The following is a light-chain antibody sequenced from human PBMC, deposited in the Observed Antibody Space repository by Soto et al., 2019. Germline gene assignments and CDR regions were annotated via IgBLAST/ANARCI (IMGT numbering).Light chain of an antibody. Sequence: DIVMTQSPEYLAVSLGERATINCKSSQNVLYSSNNKNLIAWYQQKPGQPPKLLIYWASTRESGVPDRFSGSGSARYFTLIISSLQAEDVAVYYCQQYYSPPRYTFGQGTRLEIK. CDR2: WAS. CDR1: QNVLYSSNNKNL. V-gene: IGKV4-1*01. J-gene: IGKJ2*01. CDR3: QQYYSPPRYT.